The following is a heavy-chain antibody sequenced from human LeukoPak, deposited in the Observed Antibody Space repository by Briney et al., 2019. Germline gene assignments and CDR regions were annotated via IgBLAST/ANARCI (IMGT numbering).Heavy chain of an antibody. CDR1: GYSFTSYW. V-gene: IGHV5-51*01. CDR3: ARQHGGNSFSRYFDY. J-gene: IGHJ4*02. Sequence: GESLKISCKGSGYSFTSYWIGWVRQMPGKGLEWMGIIYPGDSDTRYSPSFQGQVTISADKSISTAYLQWSSLKASGTAMYYCARQHGGNSFSRYFDYWGQGTLVTVSS. D-gene: IGHD4-23*01. CDR2: IYPGDSDT.